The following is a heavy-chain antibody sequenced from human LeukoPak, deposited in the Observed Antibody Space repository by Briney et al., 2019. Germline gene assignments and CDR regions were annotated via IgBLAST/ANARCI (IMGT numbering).Heavy chain of an antibody. V-gene: IGHV3-30*02. J-gene: IGHJ3*02. Sequence: GGSLRLSCAASGFTFSSYGMHWVRQAPGKGLEWVAFIRYDGSNKYYADSVKGRFTISRDNSKNTLYLQMNSLRAEDTAVYYCARRDIVVVPTAIFGAFDIWGQGTMVTVSS. CDR2: IRYDGSNK. D-gene: IGHD2-2*02. CDR1: GFTFSSYG. CDR3: ARRDIVVVPTAIFGAFDI.